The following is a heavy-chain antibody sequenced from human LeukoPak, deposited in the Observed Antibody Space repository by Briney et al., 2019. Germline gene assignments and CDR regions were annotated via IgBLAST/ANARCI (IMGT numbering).Heavy chain of an antibody. CDR2: IYYSGST. D-gene: IGHD4-17*01. CDR3: ARDLDTTVTMKGMDV. J-gene: IGHJ6*04. Sequence: SETLSLTCTVSGDSISSDYWSWIRQPPGKGLEWIGYIYYSGSTNYNPSLKSRVTISVDTSKNQFSLKLSSVTAADTAVYYCARDLDTTVTMKGMDVWGKGTTVTVSS. CDR1: GDSISSDY. V-gene: IGHV4-59*01.